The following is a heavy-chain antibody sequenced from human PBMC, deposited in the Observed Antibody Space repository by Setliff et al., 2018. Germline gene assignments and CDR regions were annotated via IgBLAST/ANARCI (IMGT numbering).Heavy chain of an antibody. D-gene: IGHD5-12*01. Sequence: GESLKISCKASEYSFTTYWIGWVRQMPGEGLEWMGIIHPSNSDTVYSPSFQGQVTISADRSITTAYLQWSSLKASDTAIYYCARNRVALYDAFDIWGQGTMVTVSS. J-gene: IGHJ3*02. CDR2: IHPSNSDT. V-gene: IGHV5-51*01. CDR3: ARNRVALYDAFDI. CDR1: EYSFTTYW.